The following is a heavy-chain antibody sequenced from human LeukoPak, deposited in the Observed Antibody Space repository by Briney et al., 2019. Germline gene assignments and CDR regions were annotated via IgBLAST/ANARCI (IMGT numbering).Heavy chain of an antibody. CDR2: MRYDGSNK. Sequence: GGSLRLSCAASGFTFSSYGMHWVRQAPGKGLEWVAFMRYDGSNKYYADSVKGRFTISRDNSKNTLYLQMNSLRAEDTAVYYCAKDLAGSTDYYYYYYMDVWGKGTTVTVSS. V-gene: IGHV3-30*02. CDR1: GFTFSSYG. D-gene: IGHD3-10*01. CDR3: AKDLAGSTDYYYYYYMDV. J-gene: IGHJ6*03.